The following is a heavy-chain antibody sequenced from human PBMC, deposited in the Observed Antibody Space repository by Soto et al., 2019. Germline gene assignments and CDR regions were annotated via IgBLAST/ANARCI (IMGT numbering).Heavy chain of an antibody. D-gene: IGHD5-18*01. CDR3: ARGANGYYYFDY. V-gene: IGHV3-74*01. CDR2: ITRDGRST. J-gene: IGHJ4*02. CDR1: GFSLSDYW. Sequence: EVQLVESGGGLVQPGGSLRLSCAASGFSLSDYWMHWVRKAPGEGLVWLSRITRDGRSTNYADSVKGRFTISRDNAKNTLYLQVNSLRGEDTAVYYCARGANGYYYFDYWGQGTLVTVSS.